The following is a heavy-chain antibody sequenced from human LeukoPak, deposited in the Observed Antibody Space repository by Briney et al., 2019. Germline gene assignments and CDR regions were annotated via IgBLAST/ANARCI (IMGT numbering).Heavy chain of an antibody. D-gene: IGHD7-27*01. CDR3: AKGTGTPNYHYYGMDV. CDR2: ISSDGNTQ. V-gene: IGHV3-30*18. J-gene: IGHJ6*02. CDR1: GFTFSTYG. Sequence: AGGSLRLSCAASGFTFSTYGIHWLRQAPGKRLEWVAVISSDGNTQYYADSVKGRFTLSRDNSKNTLYLQMNSLRAEDTAVYYCAKGTGTPNYHYYGMDVWGQGTTVAVSS.